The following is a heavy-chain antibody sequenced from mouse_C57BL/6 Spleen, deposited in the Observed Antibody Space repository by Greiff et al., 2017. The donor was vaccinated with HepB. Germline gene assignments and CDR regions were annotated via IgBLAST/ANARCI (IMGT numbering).Heavy chain of an antibody. V-gene: IGHV1-22*01. J-gene: IGHJ2*01. D-gene: IGHD2-4*01. Sequence: EVQLQQSGPELVKPGASVKMSCKASGYTFTDYHMHWVKQSHGKSLEWIGYINPNNGGTSYNQKFKGKATLTVNKSSSTAYMELRSLTSEDSAVYYGARQGGYDYDDFDYWGQGTTLTVSS. CDR1: GYTFTDYH. CDR3: ARQGGYDYDDFDY. CDR2: INPNNGGT.